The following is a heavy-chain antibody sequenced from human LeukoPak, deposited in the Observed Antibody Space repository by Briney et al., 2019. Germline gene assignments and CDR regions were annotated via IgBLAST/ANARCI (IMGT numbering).Heavy chain of an antibody. D-gene: IGHD6-19*01. J-gene: IGHJ4*02. CDR2: IYPGDSDS. V-gene: IGHV5-51*01. CDR1: GYSFSSYW. Sequence: GESLKISCKGSGYSFSSYWIGWVRQMPGKGLEWMGIIYPGDSDSRYSPSFQGQITISVDKSISTAYLQWSSLKASDSATYYCAKGGLLAVAGTGFNYWGQGTLVTVSS. CDR3: AKGGLLAVAGTGFNY.